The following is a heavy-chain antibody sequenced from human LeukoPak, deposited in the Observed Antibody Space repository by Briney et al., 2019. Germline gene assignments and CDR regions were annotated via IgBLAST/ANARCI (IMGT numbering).Heavy chain of an antibody. CDR3: TRIGIAARAFDY. CDR2: IRSKAYGGTT. J-gene: IGHJ4*02. Sequence: GGSLRLSCTASGFTFGDYAMSWVRQAPGKGLGWVGFIRSKAYGGTTEYAASVKGRFTISRDDSKNIAYLQMNSLKTEDTAVYYCTRIGIAARAFDYWGQGTLVTVSS. V-gene: IGHV3-49*04. CDR1: GFTFGDYA. D-gene: IGHD6-6*01.